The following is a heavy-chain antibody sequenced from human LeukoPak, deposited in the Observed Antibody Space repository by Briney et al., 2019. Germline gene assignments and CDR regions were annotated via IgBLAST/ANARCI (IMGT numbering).Heavy chain of an antibody. J-gene: IGHJ3*02. CDR1: GGTFSSYA. Sequence: SVKGSCKASGGTFSSYAISWVRQAPGQGLEWMGGIIPIFGTANYAQKFQGRVTITADESTSTAYMELSSLRSEDTAVYYCARVRVFGNDAFDIWGQGTMVTVSS. D-gene: IGHD3-16*01. CDR2: IIPIFGTA. V-gene: IGHV1-69*13. CDR3: ARVRVFGNDAFDI.